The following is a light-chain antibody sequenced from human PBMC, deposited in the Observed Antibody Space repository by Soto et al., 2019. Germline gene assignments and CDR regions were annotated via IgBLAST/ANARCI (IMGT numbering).Light chain of an antibody. CDR3: QQRSSWPLP. Sequence: EIVLTQSPATLSLSPGERATLSCRASQSVFDFLDWLQQKPGQAPRLLIYDASKRAAGIPDRISGSGSETHFTLTISSLEPEDFAVYYCQQRSSWPLPFGTGTKVEI. J-gene: IGKJ4*01. CDR2: DAS. CDR1: QSVFDF. V-gene: IGKV3-11*01.